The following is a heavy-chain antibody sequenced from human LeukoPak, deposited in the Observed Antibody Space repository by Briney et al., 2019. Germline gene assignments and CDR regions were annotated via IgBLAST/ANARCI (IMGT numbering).Heavy chain of an antibody. CDR3: ARDRKASGSYYAFDI. J-gene: IGHJ3*02. Sequence: SQTLSLTCAISRDSVSSNGAAWNWIRQSPSRGLEWLGRTYFRSKWYNDYAGSVQGRITINPDTSKNQFSLQLNSVTPEDTAVYYCARDRKASGSYYAFDIWGQGTMVTVSS. D-gene: IGHD1-26*01. V-gene: IGHV6-1*01. CDR2: TYFRSKWYN. CDR1: RDSVSSNGAA.